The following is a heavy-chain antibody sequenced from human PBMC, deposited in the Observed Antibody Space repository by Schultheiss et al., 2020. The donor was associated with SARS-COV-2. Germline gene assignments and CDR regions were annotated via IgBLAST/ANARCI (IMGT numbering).Heavy chain of an antibody. Sequence: GGSLRLSCAASGFTFSSYAMHWVRQAPGKGLEWVAVISYDGSNKYYADSVKGRFTISRDNSKNTLYLQMNSLRAEDTAVYYCARSPAAPTLDYWGQGTLVTVSS. J-gene: IGHJ4*02. V-gene: IGHV3-30*01. CDR2: ISYDGSNK. CDR3: ARSPAAPTLDY. CDR1: GFTFSSYA. D-gene: IGHD6-6*01.